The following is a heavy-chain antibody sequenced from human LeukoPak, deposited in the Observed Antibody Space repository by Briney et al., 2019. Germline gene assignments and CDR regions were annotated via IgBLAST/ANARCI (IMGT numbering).Heavy chain of an antibody. CDR2: INLSGRT. J-gene: IGHJ6*04. CDR1: GGSFTVYY. Sequence: SETQSLTCAVYGGSFTVYYSRWIRLPPGNGRGWNGEINLSGRTNYNPSLKSRFTISVDTSKNQFSLKLSSVTAADTAVYYCARGGYYGSGSYLNNHYYYYGMDVWGKGTTVTVSS. V-gene: IGHV4-34*01. CDR3: ARGGYYGSGSYLNNHYYYYGMDV. D-gene: IGHD3-10*01.